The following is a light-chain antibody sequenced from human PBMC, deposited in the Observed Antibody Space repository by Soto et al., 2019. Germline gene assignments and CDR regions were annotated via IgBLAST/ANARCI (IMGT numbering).Light chain of an antibody. Sequence: ETVLTQSPATLSLSPGERATLSCRASPGVRTSLAWYQQRPGQAPRLLIYDVSHRATGIPARFSGSASGTDFTLTSSSLEPEDFAVYYCQQHSNWPWAFGPGTKVDIK. J-gene: IGKJ1*01. CDR3: QQHSNWPWA. CDR1: PGVRTS. V-gene: IGKV3-11*01. CDR2: DVS.